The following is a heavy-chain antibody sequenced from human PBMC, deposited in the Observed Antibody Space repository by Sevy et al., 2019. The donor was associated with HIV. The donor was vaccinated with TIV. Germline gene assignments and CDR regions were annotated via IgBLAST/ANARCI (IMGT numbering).Heavy chain of an antibody. CDR2: INHSGST. CDR1: GGSFSGYY. V-gene: IGHV4-34*01. D-gene: IGHD3-10*01. Sequence: SETLSLTCAVYGGSFSGYYWSWIRQPPGKGLEWIGEINHSGSTNYNPSLKSRVTISVDTSKNQFSLKLSSVTAADTAVYYCARGSGTMVRGVSPPFYYMDVWGKGTTVTVSS. CDR3: ARGSGTMVRGVSPPFYYMDV. J-gene: IGHJ6*03.